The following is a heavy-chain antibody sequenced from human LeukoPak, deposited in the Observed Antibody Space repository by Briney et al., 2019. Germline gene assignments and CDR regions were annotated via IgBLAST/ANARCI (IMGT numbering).Heavy chain of an antibody. Sequence: QTGGSLRLSCAASGFTFSDYYMSWIRQAPGKGLEWVGFIRSKAYGGTTEYAASVKGRFTISRDDSKSIAYLQMNSLKTEDTAVYYCTRDPADYYDFWSGYHTPDDWFDPWGQGTLVTVSS. CDR2: IRSKAYGGTT. V-gene: IGHV3-49*03. D-gene: IGHD3-3*01. CDR1: GFTFSDYY. CDR3: TRDPADYYDFWSGYHTPDDWFDP. J-gene: IGHJ5*02.